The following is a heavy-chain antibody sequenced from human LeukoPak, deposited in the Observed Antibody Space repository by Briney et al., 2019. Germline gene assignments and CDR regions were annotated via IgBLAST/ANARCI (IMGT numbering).Heavy chain of an antibody. CDR2: IYPDDSYT. D-gene: IGHD1/OR15-1a*01. V-gene: IGHV5-51*01. CDR1: GYSYANYL. J-gene: IGHJ3*02. Sequence: GESLKISCKGSGYSYANYLIGWVRQMPEKGLEWMGIIYPDDSYTRDSPSFRGQVTISADKSIRTAYLQWSSLKASDTAMYYCARHRRARTGPKQQNDDFDIWGQGTMVTVAS. CDR3: ARHRRARTGPKQQNDDFDI.